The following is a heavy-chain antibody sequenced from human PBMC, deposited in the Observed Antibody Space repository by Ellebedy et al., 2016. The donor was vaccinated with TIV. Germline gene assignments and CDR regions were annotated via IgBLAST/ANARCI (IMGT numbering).Heavy chain of an antibody. Sequence: GESLKISCAASGFTVSSSYMTWVRQAPGKGLEWVSVVYSGGNTYYADSVKGRFTISRDNSKNTLSLEMNSLRVDDTAVYYCAKSLGNGDYSSVSWGQGILVTVSS. CDR1: GFTVSSSY. D-gene: IGHD4-17*01. CDR3: AKSLGNGDYSSVS. V-gene: IGHV3-53*01. CDR2: VYSGGNT. J-gene: IGHJ5*02.